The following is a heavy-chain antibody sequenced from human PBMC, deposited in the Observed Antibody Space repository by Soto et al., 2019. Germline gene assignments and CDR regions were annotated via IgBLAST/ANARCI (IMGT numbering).Heavy chain of an antibody. CDR2: MNPNSGNT. CDR1: GYTFTSYD. J-gene: IGHJ6*03. D-gene: IGHD1-1*01. CDR3: ARGLSFYNLPPMYYYYYMDV. V-gene: IGHV1-8*01. Sequence: ASVKVSCKASGYTFTSYDINWVRQATGQGLEWMGWMNPNSGNTGYAQKFQGRVTMTRNTSISTAYMELSSLRSEDTAVYYCARGLSFYNLPPMYYYYYMDVWGKGTTVTVSS.